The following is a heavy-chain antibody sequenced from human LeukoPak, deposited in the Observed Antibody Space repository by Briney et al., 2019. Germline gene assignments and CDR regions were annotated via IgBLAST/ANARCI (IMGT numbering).Heavy chain of an antibody. CDR3: ARHDWFDP. Sequence: GGSLKLSCAVSGFILSSDYMSWVRQAPGKGLEWVSTIYSGGSTYYADSVKGRFTISRDNSKNTLYLQMNSLRAEDTAVYYCARHDWFDPWGRGTLVTVSS. V-gene: IGHV3-53*01. CDR2: IYSGGST. CDR1: GFILSSDY. J-gene: IGHJ5*02.